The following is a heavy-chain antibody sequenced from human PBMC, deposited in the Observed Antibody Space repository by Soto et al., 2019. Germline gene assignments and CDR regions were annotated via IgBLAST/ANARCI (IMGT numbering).Heavy chain of an antibody. Sequence: QVQLQESGPGLVKPSQTLSLTCTVSGGSISSGGYYWSWIRQHPGKGLEWIGYIYYIGSTYYNPSLKRRVTISVDTSKNQFSLKLSSVTAADTAVYYCARGEDYDILTGPLFDYWGQGTLVTVSS. CDR1: GGSISSGGYY. J-gene: IGHJ4*02. D-gene: IGHD3-9*01. V-gene: IGHV4-31*03. CDR2: IYYIGST. CDR3: ARGEDYDILTGPLFDY.